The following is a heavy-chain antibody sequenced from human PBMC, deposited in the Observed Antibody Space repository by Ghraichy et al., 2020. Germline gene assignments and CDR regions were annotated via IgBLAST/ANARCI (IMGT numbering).Heavy chain of an antibody. V-gene: IGHV4-59*01. D-gene: IGHD5-24*01. CDR1: GGSISSYY. Sequence: SETLSLTCTVSGGSISSYYWSWIRQPPGKGLEWIGYIYYSGSTNYNPSLKSRVSISVDTSKNQFSLKLSSVTAADTAVYYCARGRDGYLDWFDPWGQGTLVTVSS. CDR3: ARGRDGYLDWFDP. CDR2: IYYSGST. J-gene: IGHJ5*02.